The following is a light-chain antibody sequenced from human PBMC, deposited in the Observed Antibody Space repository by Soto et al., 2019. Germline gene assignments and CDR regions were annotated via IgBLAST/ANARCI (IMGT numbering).Light chain of an antibody. CDR1: HDISNY. V-gene: IGKV1-27*01. J-gene: IGKJ5*01. CDR3: QRYKSAST. CDR2: AAS. Sequence: DLQMTQSPSSLSASVGDRVTITCRASHDISNYLAWYQQKPGEVPNLLVYAASTLQSGVPSRFSGSGSGTDFTLTISSLQPEDVAIYYCQRYKSASTFGPGTRLEI.